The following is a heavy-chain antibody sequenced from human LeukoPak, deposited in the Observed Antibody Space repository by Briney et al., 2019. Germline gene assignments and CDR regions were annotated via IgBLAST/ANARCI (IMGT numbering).Heavy chain of an antibody. J-gene: IGHJ3*02. CDR3: VTLGYCTTTRCYATDGGAFDI. D-gene: IGHD2-2*01. CDR1: GFIFDNAW. V-gene: IGHV3-15*05. CDR2: IKSKVDGGTT. Sequence: GGSLRLPCEGAGFIFDNAWMSWVRQAPGKGPEWVGRIKSKVDGGTTDYAAPVKGRFIMSRDDSKNTLYLQMSSLKIEDTAVYYCVTLGYCTTTRCYATDGGAFDIWGQGTMVTVSS.